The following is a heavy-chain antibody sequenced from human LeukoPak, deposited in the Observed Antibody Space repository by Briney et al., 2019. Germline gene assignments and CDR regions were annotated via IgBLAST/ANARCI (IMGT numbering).Heavy chain of an antibody. D-gene: IGHD6-19*01. CDR2: IYTSGST. V-gene: IGHV4-61*02. J-gene: IGHJ5*02. CDR1: GGSISSGSYY. CDR3: AREAGIPAAWRGDWFDP. Sequence: NTSQTLSLTCTVSGGSISSGSYYWSWLRQPAGKGLEWIGRIYTSGSTNYTPSLKSRVTISVDTSKNQFSLKLSSVTAADTAVYYCAREAGIPAAWRGDWFDPWGQGTLVTVSP.